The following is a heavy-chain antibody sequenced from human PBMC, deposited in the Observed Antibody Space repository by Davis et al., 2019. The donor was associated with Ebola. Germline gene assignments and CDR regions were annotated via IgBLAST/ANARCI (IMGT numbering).Heavy chain of an antibody. V-gene: IGHV1-46*02. D-gene: IGHD1-1*01. CDR2: LIPSGGAT. J-gene: IGHJ4*02. Sequence: ASVTVPCKASGYTFNNYYVHWPRQAPGQGLEWMGLLIPSGGATSYAQNFQGRVTMTRDTSTSTVYMELSSLRSDDTAVYYCARVMGETTTGYCDYWGQGTLVTVSS. CDR1: GYTFNNYY. CDR3: ARVMGETTTGYCDY.